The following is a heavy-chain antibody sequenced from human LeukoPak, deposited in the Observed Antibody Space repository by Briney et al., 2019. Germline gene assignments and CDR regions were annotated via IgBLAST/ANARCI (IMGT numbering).Heavy chain of an antibody. CDR1: GFTVSSNY. D-gene: IGHD3-3*01. CDR2: ISSGGST. CDR3: AKDFWVV. V-gene: IGHV3-66*01. Sequence: GGSLRLSCAASGFTVSSNYMSWVRQAPGKGLERVSLISSGGSTYYADSVKGRFTISRDNSKNTLYLQMNSLRAEDTAVYYCAKDFWVVWGQGTLVTVSS. J-gene: IGHJ4*02.